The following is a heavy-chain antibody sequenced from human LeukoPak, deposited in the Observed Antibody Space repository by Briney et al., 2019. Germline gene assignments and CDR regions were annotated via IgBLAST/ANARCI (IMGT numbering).Heavy chain of an antibody. J-gene: IGHJ4*02. CDR1: GGSFSGYY. CDR2: INRSGST. D-gene: IGHD3-16*02. V-gene: IGHV4-34*01. Sequence: SETLSLTCAVYGGSFSGYYWSWIRQPPGKGLEWIGEINRSGSTNYNPSLKSRVTISVDTSKNQFSLKLSSVTAADTAVYYCARGYDYVWGSYLPPFGYWGQGTLVTVSS. CDR3: ARGYDYVWGSYLPPFGY.